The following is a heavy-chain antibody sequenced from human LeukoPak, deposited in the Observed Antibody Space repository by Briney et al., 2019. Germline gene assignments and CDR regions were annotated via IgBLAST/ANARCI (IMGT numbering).Heavy chain of an antibody. CDR2: VHLDGRT. V-gene: IGHV4-4*02. Sequence: SETLSLTCGVSGGSISSTNWWTWVRQPPGKGLEWIGEVHLDGRTNYNPSLKSRLIMSVDLPENHISLKLTSVTAADTAVYYCAREGGFYRPLDYSGQGTLVTVSS. CDR3: AREGGFYRPLDY. CDR1: GGSISSTNW. J-gene: IGHJ4*02. D-gene: IGHD3-3*01.